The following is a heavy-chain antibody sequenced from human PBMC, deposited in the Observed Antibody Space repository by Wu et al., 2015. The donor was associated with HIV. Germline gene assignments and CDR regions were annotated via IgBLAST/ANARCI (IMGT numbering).Heavy chain of an antibody. CDR2: SAHTMVR. D-gene: IGHD3-10*02. V-gene: IGHV1-18*01. Sequence: QVQLVQSGGEVKKPGDSGEGLLQSFWLHLHHFMLSAGCDRPLDKDLSGWDGSAHTMVRQTIHRKVQGRVTLTTDTSTSTAYMELRSLTSDDTAMYYCAVMFGDDYRRYFDYWGQGTLVIVSS. CDR3: AVMFGDDYRRYFDY. CDR1: LHLHHFML. J-gene: IGHJ4*02.